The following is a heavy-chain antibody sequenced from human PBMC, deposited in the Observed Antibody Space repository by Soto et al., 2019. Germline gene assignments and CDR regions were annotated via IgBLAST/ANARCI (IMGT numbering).Heavy chain of an antibody. D-gene: IGHD2-8*01. CDR2: INTDGSIT. J-gene: IGHJ4*02. Sequence: EVQLVESGGGLVQPGGSLRLSCAASGLIFSNYKMHWVRQAPGKGLVWVSRINTDGSITDYADSVKGRFTVSRDNAKNTMYLQMNSVTADDTAVYYCARDTNGLHYWGQGTLVTVSS. CDR1: GLIFSNYK. CDR3: ARDTNGLHY. V-gene: IGHV3-74*01.